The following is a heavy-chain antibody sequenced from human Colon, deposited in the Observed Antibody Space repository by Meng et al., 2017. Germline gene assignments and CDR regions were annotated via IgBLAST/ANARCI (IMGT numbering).Heavy chain of an antibody. CDR2: IIPIFGTP. CDR1: GGTFTYFA. CDR3: ARWDNSDYYFDY. D-gene: IGHD3-22*01. V-gene: IGHV1-69*06. Sequence: QAQLVQSGAEVKKPGSSVKVSCKASGGTFTYFAFSWVRQSPGQGLEWMGGIIPIFGTPHYAQKFHGRVTITADKSTNTAYMELSSLRSEDTAVYYCARWDNSDYYFDYWGQGTLVTVSS. J-gene: IGHJ4*02.